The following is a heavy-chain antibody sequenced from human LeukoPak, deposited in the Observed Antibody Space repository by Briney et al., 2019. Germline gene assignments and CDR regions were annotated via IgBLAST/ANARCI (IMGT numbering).Heavy chain of an antibody. Sequence: GGSLRLSCAASGFTFSRSWMSWVRQAPGKGLEWVANVKQDGSEKYYVDSVKGRFTISRDNAKNSLYLQMNSLRAEDTAVYYCAELGITMIGGVWGKGTTVTISS. CDR1: GFTFSRSW. J-gene: IGHJ6*04. CDR2: VKQDGSEK. V-gene: IGHV3-7*01. CDR3: AELGITMIGGV. D-gene: IGHD3-10*02.